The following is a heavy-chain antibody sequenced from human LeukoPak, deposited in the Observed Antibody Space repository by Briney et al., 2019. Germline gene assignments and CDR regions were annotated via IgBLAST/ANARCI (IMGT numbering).Heavy chain of an antibody. V-gene: IGHV4-59*01. D-gene: IGHD6-13*01. CDR2: IYYSGST. J-gene: IGHJ5*02. Sequence: PSETLSLTCTVSGGSISSYYWSWIRQPPGKGLEWIGYIYYSGSTSYNPSLKSRVTISVDTSKNQFSLKLSSVTAADTAVYYCARVEAPPLAAAGTGWFDPWGQGTLVTVSS. CDR1: GGSISSYY. CDR3: ARVEAPPLAAAGTGWFDP.